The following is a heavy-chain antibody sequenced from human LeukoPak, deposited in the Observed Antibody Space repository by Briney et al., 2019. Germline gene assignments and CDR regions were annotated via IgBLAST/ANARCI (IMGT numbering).Heavy chain of an antibody. CDR1: GFNFGDYA. CDR2: IRSKIYGGTP. Sequence: GGSLRLSCTTSGFNFGDYAMTWVRQAPGKGLEWVGFIRSKIYGGTPEYAASVKGRFTISRDDSKSIAYLQMNSLKTEDTAVYYCTRDQTPYYWGQGTLVTVSS. J-gene: IGHJ4*02. CDR3: TRDQTPYY. V-gene: IGHV3-49*04.